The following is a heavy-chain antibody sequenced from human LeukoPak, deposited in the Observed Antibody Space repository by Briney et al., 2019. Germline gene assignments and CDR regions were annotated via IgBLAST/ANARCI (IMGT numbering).Heavy chain of an antibody. CDR2: INHSGST. J-gene: IGHJ4*02. Sequence: SETLSLTCAVYGGSFSGFYWSWIRQPPGKGLEWIGEINHSGSTNYNPSLKSRVTISVDTSKNQFSLKLSSVTAADTAVYYCARTPPPGATAYGAVEYWGQGTLVTVSS. D-gene: IGHD3-16*01. V-gene: IGHV4-34*01. CDR3: ARTPPPGATAYGAVEY. CDR1: GGSFSGFY.